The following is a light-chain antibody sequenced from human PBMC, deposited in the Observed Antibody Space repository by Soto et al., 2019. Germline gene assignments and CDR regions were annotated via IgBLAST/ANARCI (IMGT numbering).Light chain of an antibody. J-gene: IGKJ1*01. Sequence: DIQMTQSPSTLSASVGDRVTITCRASQSISSWLAWYQQKPGKAPKLLIYDASNRATGIPARFSGSGSGTDFTLTISSLEPEDFAVYYCQQRSNWPLSTFGQGTKVEIK. CDR3: QQRSNWPLST. CDR2: DAS. V-gene: IGKV1-5*01. CDR1: QSISSW.